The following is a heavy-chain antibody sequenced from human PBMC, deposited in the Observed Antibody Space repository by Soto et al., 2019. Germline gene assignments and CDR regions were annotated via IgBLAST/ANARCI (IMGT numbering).Heavy chain of an antibody. Sequence: VESLKISCKGSGYSFTNFWIGWVRQMPGKGLEWMGIIYPGDSDTRYSPSLKGQVTISADNSINTAYLQWRSLKASDSAMYYCARQSSYSPSSFDPWGQGTLVTVSS. CDR2: IYPGDSDT. V-gene: IGHV5-51*01. D-gene: IGHD5-12*01. J-gene: IGHJ5*02. CDR3: ARQSSYSPSSFDP. CDR1: GYSFTNFW.